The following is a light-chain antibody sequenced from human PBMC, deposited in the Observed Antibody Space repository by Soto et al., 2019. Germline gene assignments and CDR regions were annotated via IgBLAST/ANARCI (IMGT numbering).Light chain of an antibody. CDR3: QQHKSYPRT. CDR1: QNINSA. CDR2: KAS. V-gene: IGKV1-5*03. J-gene: IGKJ1*01. Sequence: DIQMTQSPSTLSASVGDRVTITCRASQNINSALVWYQQKPGKAPNLLIYKASSLESGVPLRFSGSGSGTEFTLTISSLQPEDFATYYCQQHKSYPRTFGQGTKVEI.